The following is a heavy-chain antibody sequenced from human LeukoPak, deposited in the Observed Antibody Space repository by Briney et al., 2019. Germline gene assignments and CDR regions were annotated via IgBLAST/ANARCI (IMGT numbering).Heavy chain of an antibody. CDR1: GLTFGDYA. V-gene: IGHV3-49*04. CDR3: TRVGELLWFGELLPNWFDP. J-gene: IGHJ5*02. D-gene: IGHD3-10*01. Sequence: GGSLRLSCTASGLTFGDYAMSWVRQAPGKGLEWVGFIRSKAYGGTTEYAASVKGRFTISRDDSKSIAYLQMNSLKTEDTAVYYCTRVGELLWFGELLPNWFDPWGQGTLVTVSS. CDR2: IRSKAYGGTT.